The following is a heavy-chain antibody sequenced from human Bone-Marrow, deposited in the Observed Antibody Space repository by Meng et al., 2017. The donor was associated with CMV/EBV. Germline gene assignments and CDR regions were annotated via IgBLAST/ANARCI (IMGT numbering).Heavy chain of an antibody. CDR3: ARVVRSSSSTHRRGYYFDY. CDR2: ISSSSSYI. V-gene: IGHV3-21*01. D-gene: IGHD6-6*01. CDR1: GFTFSSYS. Sequence: GESLKISCAASGFTFSSYSMNWVRQAPGKGLEWVSSISSSSSYIYYADSVKGRFTISRDNAKNSLYLQMNSLRAEDTAVYYCARVVRSSSSTHRRGYYFDYWGQGTLVTVSS. J-gene: IGHJ4*02.